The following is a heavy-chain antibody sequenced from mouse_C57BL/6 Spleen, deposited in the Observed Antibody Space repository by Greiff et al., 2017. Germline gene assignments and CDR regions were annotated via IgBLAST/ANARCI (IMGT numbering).Heavy chain of an antibody. CDR2: ISDGGSYT. CDR1: GFTFSSYA. D-gene: IGHD4-1*01. Sequence: EVQGVESGGGLVKPGGSLKLSCAASGFTFSSYAMSWVRQTPEKRLEWVATISDGGSYTYYPDNVKGRFTISRDNAKNNLYLQMSHLTSEDTAMYYCAREELGGWYFDVWGTGTTVTVSS. J-gene: IGHJ1*03. V-gene: IGHV5-4*01. CDR3: AREELGGWYFDV.